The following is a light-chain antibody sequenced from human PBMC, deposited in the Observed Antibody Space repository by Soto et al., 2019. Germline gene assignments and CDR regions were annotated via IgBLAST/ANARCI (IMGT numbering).Light chain of an antibody. J-gene: IGKJ4*01. CDR1: QTVRNNY. CDR2: DAS. Sequence: EIVLTQSPGTLSLSPGERATLSCRASQTVRNNYLAWYQQKPGQAPRLLIYDASSRATGFTDRLSGGASGTDFTLTISSLEPDDFAVYYCQQFSSYPLTFGGGTKVDIK. V-gene: IGKV3-20*01. CDR3: QQFSSYPLT.